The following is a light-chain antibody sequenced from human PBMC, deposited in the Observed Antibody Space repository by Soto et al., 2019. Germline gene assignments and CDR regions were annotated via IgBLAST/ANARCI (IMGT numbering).Light chain of an antibody. CDR3: SSYSISTAYL. CDR2: EVS. J-gene: IGLJ1*01. Sequence: QSALTQPASVSGSPGQSITISCTGTSSDVGGYDYVSWYQLHPGKAPKLMVFEVSNRPSGVSYRFSGSKSGNTASLTISGLLAEDEADYFCSSYSISTAYLFGTGTKLTVL. CDR1: SSDVGGYDY. V-gene: IGLV2-14*01.